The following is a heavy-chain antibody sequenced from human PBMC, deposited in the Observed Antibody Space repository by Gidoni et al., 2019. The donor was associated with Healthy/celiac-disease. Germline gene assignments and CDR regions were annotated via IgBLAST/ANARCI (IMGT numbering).Heavy chain of an antibody. CDR3: ARIEVHIGVVVPAAIPGFDY. V-gene: IGHV1-18*01. D-gene: IGHD2-2*02. CDR2: ISAYNGNT. CDR1: GYTFTSYG. Sequence: QVQLVQSGAEVTKPGASVKVSCKASGYTFTSYGISWVRQAPGQGLEWMGWISAYNGNTNYAQKLQGRVTMTTDTSTSTAYMELRSLRSDDTAVYYCARIEVHIGVVVPAAIPGFDYWGQGTLVTVSS. J-gene: IGHJ4*02.